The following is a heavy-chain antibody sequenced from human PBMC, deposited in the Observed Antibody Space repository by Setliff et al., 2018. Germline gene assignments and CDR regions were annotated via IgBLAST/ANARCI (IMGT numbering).Heavy chain of an antibody. V-gene: IGHV2-70*12. D-gene: IGHD1-26*01. CDR3: AHKSGSYSSMDY. Sequence: SGPTLVNPTETLTLTCTFSGFSLTTGGMCVSWIRQPPGKALEWLARIDWDDDKYYSASLKTRLTVSRDIPKNQVVLRLTNMDPVDTATYYCAHKSGSYSSMDYWGQGTLVTFSS. J-gene: IGHJ4*02. CDR2: IDWDDDK. CDR1: GFSLTTGGMC.